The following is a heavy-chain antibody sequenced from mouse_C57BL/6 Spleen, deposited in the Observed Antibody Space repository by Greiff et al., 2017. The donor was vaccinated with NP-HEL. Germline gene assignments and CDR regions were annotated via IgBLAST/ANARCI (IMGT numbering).Heavy chain of an antibody. D-gene: IGHD2-1*01. J-gene: IGHJ3*01. Sequence: EVQRVESGPGLVKPSQSLSLTCSVTGYSITSGYYWNWIRQFPGNKLEWMGYISYDGSNNYNPSLKNRISITRDTSKNQFFLKLNSVTTEDTATYYCARDRVYYGNYEIAYWGQGTLVTVSA. CDR1: GYSITSGYY. CDR2: ISYDGSN. CDR3: ARDRVYYGNYEIAY. V-gene: IGHV3-6*01.